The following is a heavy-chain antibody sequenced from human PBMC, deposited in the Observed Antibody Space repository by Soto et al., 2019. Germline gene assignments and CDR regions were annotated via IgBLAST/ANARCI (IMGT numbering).Heavy chain of an antibody. J-gene: IGHJ4*02. Sequence: EVQLVESGGGLVKPGGCLRLSCAASGFAFSNAWMSWCRQAPGKGLEWVGRIISKTDGGTIDYTAPVKDRFIMSRDDSKNTLYLQMNSLKSEDTAVYYCAAGTGRTDFDYWGQGTLVTVSS. V-gene: IGHV3-15*01. CDR3: AAGTGRTDFDY. CDR2: IISKTDGGTI. CDR1: GFAFSNAW. D-gene: IGHD2-2*01.